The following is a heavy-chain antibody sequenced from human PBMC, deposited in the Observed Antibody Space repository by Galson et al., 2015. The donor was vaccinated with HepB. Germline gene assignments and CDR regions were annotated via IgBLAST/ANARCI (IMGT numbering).Heavy chain of an antibody. V-gene: IGHV3-33*01. CDR3: ARDSAVEMATTSDWGLPDY. CDR2: IWYDGSNK. CDR1: GFTFSSYG. Sequence: SLRLSCAASGFTFSSYGMHWVRQAPGKGLEWVAVIWYDGSNKYYADSVKGRFTISRDNSKNTLYLQMNSLRAEDTAVYYCARDSAVEMATTSDWGLPDYWGQGTLVTVSS. D-gene: IGHD5-24*01. J-gene: IGHJ4*02.